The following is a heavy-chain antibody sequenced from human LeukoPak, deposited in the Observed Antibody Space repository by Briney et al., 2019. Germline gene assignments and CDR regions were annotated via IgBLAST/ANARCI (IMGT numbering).Heavy chain of an antibody. V-gene: IGHV3-11*01. D-gene: IGHD3-10*01. J-gene: IGHJ4*02. CDR3: VRDDYGSGTYYY. CDR2: ISSSGSTT. CDR1: GFTFTDYN. Sequence: PGGSLRLSCAASGFTFTDYNMSWIRQAPGKGLEWVSHISSSGSTTYYADSVKGQFTISRDNAKNSLYLQTNSLRAEDTAVYYCVRDDYGSGTYYYWGQGTLVTVSS.